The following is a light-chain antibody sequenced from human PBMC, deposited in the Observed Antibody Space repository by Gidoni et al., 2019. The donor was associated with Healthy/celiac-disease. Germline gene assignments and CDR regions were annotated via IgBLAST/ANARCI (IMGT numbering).Light chain of an antibody. J-gene: IGKJ4*01. CDR3: QQSYSTPLT. CDR2: AAS. V-gene: IGKV1-39*01. Sequence: DIQMTQSPSSLSASVGDRVTITCRASQSISSYLNWYQQKPGQAPKLLIYAASSLQSGVTARFSGSGSGTYFTLTISRLQPEDFATYYCQQSYSTPLTFGRGTKVEIK. CDR1: QSISSY.